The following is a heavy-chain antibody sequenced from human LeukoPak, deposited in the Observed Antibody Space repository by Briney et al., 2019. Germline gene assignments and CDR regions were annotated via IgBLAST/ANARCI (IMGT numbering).Heavy chain of an antibody. V-gene: IGHV3-21*01. CDR1: GFTFSSYS. Sequence: GGSLRLSCAASGFTFSSYSMNWVRQAPGKGLEWVSSISSSGSYIYYADSVKGRFTVSRDNAKNSLYLQMNSLRAEDTAVYYCARSPYYDFWSGYYTVDYWGQGTLVTVSS. D-gene: IGHD3-3*01. CDR3: ARSPYYDFWSGYYTVDY. J-gene: IGHJ4*02. CDR2: ISSSGSYI.